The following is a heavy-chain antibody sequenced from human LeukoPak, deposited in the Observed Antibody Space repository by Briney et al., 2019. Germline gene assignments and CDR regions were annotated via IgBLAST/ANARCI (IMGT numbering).Heavy chain of an antibody. J-gene: IGHJ6*03. Sequence: RPGGSLRLSCTASGFTLIKYAMHWVRQAPGKGLEWVAVISFDGKKEYYTESVKGRFIISRDNSKNTLFLQMNSLKVEDTAVYYCARASMATINYSYFYMDAWGKGTTVSVSS. CDR3: ARASMATINYSYFYMDA. CDR2: ISFDGKKE. D-gene: IGHD5-24*01. V-gene: IGHV3-30*04. CDR1: GFTLIKYA.